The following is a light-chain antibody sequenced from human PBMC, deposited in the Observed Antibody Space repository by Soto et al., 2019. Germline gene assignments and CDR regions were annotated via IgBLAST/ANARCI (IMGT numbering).Light chain of an antibody. CDR1: SIGRKS. V-gene: IGLV3-21*04. CDR3: QVWDPSSDHPYV. Sequence: SYELTQAPSVSVAPGQTAKITCGGNSIGRKSVHWYQQKPGQAPVLVIYYDSDRPSGIPERFSGSNSGNTATLTISRVEVGDEADYYCQVWDPSSDHPYVFGTGTKLTVL. J-gene: IGLJ1*01. CDR2: YDS.